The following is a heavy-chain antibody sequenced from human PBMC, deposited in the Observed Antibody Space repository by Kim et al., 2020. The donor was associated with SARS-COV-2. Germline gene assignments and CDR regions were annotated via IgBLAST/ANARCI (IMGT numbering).Heavy chain of an antibody. CDR1: GFTFSRSW. J-gene: IGHJ4*02. V-gene: IGHV3-74*01. Sequence: GGSLRLSCAASGFTFSRSWMHWVRQAPGKGLAWVSLISHDETNTRYADSVEGRFTISRDNAKNTLYLQMNSLRAEDTAVYYCARQSGDYKNYLDYWGQGTLVTVSS. CDR3: ARQSGDYKNYLDY. D-gene: IGHD4-17*01. CDR2: ISHDETNT.